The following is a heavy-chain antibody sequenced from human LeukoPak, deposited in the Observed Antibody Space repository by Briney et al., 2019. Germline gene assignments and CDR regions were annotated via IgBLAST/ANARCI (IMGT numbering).Heavy chain of an antibody. J-gene: IGHJ3*02. CDR3: ARLRGTYYDSWGAFDI. CDR1: GYTFTGYY. V-gene: IGHV1-2*06. Sequence: ASVKVSCKASGYTFTGYYMHWVRQAPGQGLEWMGRINPNSGGTNYAQKFQGRVTMTRDTSISTAYMELSRLRSDDTAVYYCARLRGTYYDSWGAFDIWGQRTMVTVSS. CDR2: INPNSGGT. D-gene: IGHD3-22*01.